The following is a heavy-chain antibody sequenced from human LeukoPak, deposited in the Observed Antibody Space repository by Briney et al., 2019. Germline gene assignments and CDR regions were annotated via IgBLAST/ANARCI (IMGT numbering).Heavy chain of an antibody. CDR2: MNPNSGNT. J-gene: IGHJ4*02. D-gene: IGHD3-16*02. V-gene: IGHV1-8*01. Sequence: ASVKVSCKASGYTFTSYDINWVRQATGQGLEWMGWMNPNSGNTGYAQKFQGRVTMTRNTSISTAYMELSSLRSEDTAVYYCARSLRLGELSSRRSDYRGQGTLVTVSS. CDR1: GYTFTSYD. CDR3: ARSLRLGELSSRRSDY.